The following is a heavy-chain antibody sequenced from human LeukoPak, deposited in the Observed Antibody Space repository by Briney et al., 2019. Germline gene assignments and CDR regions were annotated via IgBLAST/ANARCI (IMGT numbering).Heavy chain of an antibody. J-gene: IGHJ4*02. Sequence: SETLSLTCAVYGGSFSGYYWSWIRQRPGKGLEWIGEINHSGSTNYNPSLKSRVTISVDTSKNQFSLKLSSVTAADTAVYYCARLPYGSGSPRGALRWGQGTLVTVSS. CDR1: GGSFSGYY. V-gene: IGHV4-34*01. CDR3: ARLPYGSGSPRGALR. CDR2: INHSGST. D-gene: IGHD3-10*01.